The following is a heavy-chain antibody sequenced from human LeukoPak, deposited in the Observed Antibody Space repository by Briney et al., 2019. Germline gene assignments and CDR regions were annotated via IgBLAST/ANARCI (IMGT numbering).Heavy chain of an antibody. Sequence: ASVKVSCKASGGTFSSYAISWVRQAPGQGLEWMGGIIPIFGTANYAQKFQGRVTITADESTSTAYMELSSLRSEDTAVYYCAGGVQGIAAAGQYNFDYWGQGTLVTVSS. CDR1: GGTFSSYA. D-gene: IGHD6-13*01. J-gene: IGHJ4*02. CDR3: AGGVQGIAAAGQYNFDY. CDR2: IIPIFGTA. V-gene: IGHV1-69*13.